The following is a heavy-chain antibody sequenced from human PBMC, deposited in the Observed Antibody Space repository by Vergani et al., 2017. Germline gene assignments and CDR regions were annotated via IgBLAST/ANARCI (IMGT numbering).Heavy chain of an antibody. D-gene: IGHD3-10*01. V-gene: IGHV1-69*01. CDR1: VGTFSSYA. Sequence: QVQLVQSGAEVKKPGSSLKLSSQASVGTFSSYAISWVRQAPGQGIEWMGGIIPIFGTANYAEQSQGRVTITADESTSTAYMELSSLRSEDTAVYYCARGSLKAGVRGFDYWGQGTLVTVSS. CDR3: ARGSLKAGVRGFDY. J-gene: IGHJ4*02. CDR2: IIPIFGTA.